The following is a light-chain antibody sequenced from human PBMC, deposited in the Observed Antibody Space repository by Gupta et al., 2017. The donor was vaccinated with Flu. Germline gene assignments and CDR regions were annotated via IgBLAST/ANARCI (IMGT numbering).Light chain of an antibody. CDR2: NYY. V-gene: IGLV1-44*01. CDR3: VAWHNSRNCLWG. CDR1: NIGRNV. J-gene: IGLJ3*02. Sequence: NIGRNVVSWHQQLTGTAPDLLIYNYYGQPAGVPDRYSLSCSEASASRAIHGLWAEDEADYYCVAWHNSRNCLWGFGGGTKLTVL.